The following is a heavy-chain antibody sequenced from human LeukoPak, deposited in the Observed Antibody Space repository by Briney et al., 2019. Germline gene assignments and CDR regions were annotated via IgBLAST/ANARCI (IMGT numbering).Heavy chain of an antibody. CDR2: ITLSGANT. V-gene: IGHV3-23*01. J-gene: IGHJ6*03. CDR3: AKRGNPAVGHHYLDV. CDR1: GFTFSSYS. D-gene: IGHD2-2*01. Sequence: PGGSLRLSCAASGFTFSSYSMNWVRQAPGKGLEWVSSITLSGANTFYADSVMGRFTISRGNSKNTLYLQMNSLSAEDTAVYYCAKRGNPAVGHHYLDVWGEGTPVSVSS.